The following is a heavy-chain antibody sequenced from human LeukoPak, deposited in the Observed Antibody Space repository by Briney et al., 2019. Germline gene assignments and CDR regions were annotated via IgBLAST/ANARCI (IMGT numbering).Heavy chain of an antibody. CDR1: GGSISSSTYY. V-gene: IGHV4-39*07. Sequence: SETLSLTCTVSGGSISSSTYYWGWIRPPPGKGLEWIGSITYSGSTYYNPSLKSRVTISVDTSKNQFSLKLSSVTAADTAVYYCARVSAMVISNFDYWGQGTLVTVSS. D-gene: IGHD5-18*01. CDR2: ITYSGST. CDR3: ARVSAMVISNFDY. J-gene: IGHJ4*02.